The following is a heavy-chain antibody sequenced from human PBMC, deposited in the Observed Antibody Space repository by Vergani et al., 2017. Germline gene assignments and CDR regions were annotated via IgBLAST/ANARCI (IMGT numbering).Heavy chain of an antibody. J-gene: IGHJ5*02. D-gene: IGHD3-10*01. CDR3: ARDYGSGPPQSRRLLYDIGWFDP. CDR1: GFSFSSFG. Sequence: QVQLVESGGGVVQPGWSLRLSCAASGFSFSSFGFHWVRQAPGKGLEWVAFIHYDGSHEYYIDSVKGRFTISRDNSKNTLILQMNGLRAEDTAVYYCARDYGSGPPQSRRLLYDIGWFDPWGQGTLVTVSS. V-gene: IGHV3-33*01. CDR2: IHYDGSHE.